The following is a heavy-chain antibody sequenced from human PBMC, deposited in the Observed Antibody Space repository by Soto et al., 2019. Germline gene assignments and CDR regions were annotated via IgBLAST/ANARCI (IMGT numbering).Heavy chain of an antibody. CDR2: ISGSGGST. D-gene: IGHD6-13*01. CDR3: AKDRGSSWYEIDY. J-gene: IGHJ4*02. Sequence: GSLRLSCAASGFTFSNYAVTWVRQAPGKGLEWVSTISGSGGSTYYADSVKGRFTISRDNSKNTLYLQMNSLRAEDTAVYYCAKDRGSSWYEIDYWGQGTLVTVSS. V-gene: IGHV3-23*01. CDR1: GFTFSNYA.